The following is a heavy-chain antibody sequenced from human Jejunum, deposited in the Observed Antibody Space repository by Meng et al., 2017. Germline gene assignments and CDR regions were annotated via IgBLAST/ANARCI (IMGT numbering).Heavy chain of an antibody. CDR1: GDSISSGGHY. CDR3: AREGQLMLGLVDY. CDR2: IYYTGRA. J-gene: IGHJ4*02. Sequence: QLQLQESCPGPETPSQTLTLTCTVSGDSISSGGHYWSWIRQHPGKGLEWIGYIYYTGRAYYNPSLESRVTLSVATSNNQFSLRLNSVTAADTAVYYCAREGQLMLGLVDYWGQGTLVTVSS. V-gene: IGHV4-31*03. D-gene: IGHD2-2*01.